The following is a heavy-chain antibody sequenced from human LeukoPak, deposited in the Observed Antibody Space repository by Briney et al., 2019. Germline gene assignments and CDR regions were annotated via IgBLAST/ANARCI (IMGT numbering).Heavy chain of an antibody. CDR1: GGTFSSYA. CDR3: ARALNYYGSGSYGY. CDR2: IIPIFGTA. D-gene: IGHD3-10*01. V-gene: IGHV1-69*05. J-gene: IGHJ4*02. Sequence: SVKVSCKASGGTFSSYAISWVRQAPGQGLEWMGGIIPIFGTANYAQRFQGRVTITTDESTSTAYMELSSLRYEATAVYYCARALNYYGSGSYGYWGQGTLVTVSS.